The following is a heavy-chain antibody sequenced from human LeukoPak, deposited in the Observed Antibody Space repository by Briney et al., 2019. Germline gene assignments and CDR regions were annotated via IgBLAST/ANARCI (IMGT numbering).Heavy chain of an antibody. Sequence: GGSLRLSCAASGFTFSSYSMNWVRQAPGKGLEWVSSISSSSSYIYYADSVKGRFTISRDNAKNSLYLQMNSLRAEDTAVYYCASLGYSSSRGYYYIDYWGQGTLVTVSS. CDR1: GFTFSSYS. D-gene: IGHD6-6*01. J-gene: IGHJ4*02. CDR2: ISSSSSYI. CDR3: ASLGYSSSRGYYYIDY. V-gene: IGHV3-21*01.